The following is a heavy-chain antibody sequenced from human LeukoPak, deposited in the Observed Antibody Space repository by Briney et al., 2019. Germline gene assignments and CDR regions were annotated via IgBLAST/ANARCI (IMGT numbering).Heavy chain of an antibody. CDR1: GFTFSSYT. Sequence: GDSLRLSCAASGFTFSSYTMDWVRQAPGKGLEWVSSISSSSGYIYYAESVKGRFTISRDNAENSLHLQMNSLRADDTALYYCARESLYSGSASSDLDYWGQGTLVTVSS. V-gene: IGHV3-21*01. D-gene: IGHD3-10*01. CDR2: ISSSSGYI. CDR3: ARESLYSGSASSDLDY. J-gene: IGHJ4*02.